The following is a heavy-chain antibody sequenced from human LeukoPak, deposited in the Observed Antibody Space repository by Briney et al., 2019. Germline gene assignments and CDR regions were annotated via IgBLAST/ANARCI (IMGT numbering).Heavy chain of an antibody. Sequence: PSETLSLTCNVSGYSISSGHYWGWIRQPPGKGLEWIGSMGHRGSTYNNPSLKSRVSMSVDTSKNQLSLKLNSVTAADTAVYYCARVGYYFDISGQNYGYFEYWGQGILVTVSS. CDR1: GYSISSGHY. CDR3: ARVGYYFDISGQNYGYFEY. V-gene: IGHV4-38-2*02. D-gene: IGHD3-22*01. J-gene: IGHJ4*02. CDR2: MGHRGST.